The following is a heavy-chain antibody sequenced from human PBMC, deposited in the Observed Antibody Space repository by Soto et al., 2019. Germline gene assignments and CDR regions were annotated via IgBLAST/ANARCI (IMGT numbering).Heavy chain of an antibody. J-gene: IGHJ6*02. Sequence: PSETLSLTCTVSGDSISAYYWSWIRQPAGKGLEWIGRLYNSGSTKSNPSLKSRVTMSADTSKNQLSLSLRSVTAADTAIYYCARMYNSGFYRPEGDYYLYGMDVWGQGTMVTVSS. CDR1: GDSISAYY. D-gene: IGHD6-19*01. CDR3: ARMYNSGFYRPEGDYYLYGMDV. CDR2: LYNSGST. V-gene: IGHV4-4*07.